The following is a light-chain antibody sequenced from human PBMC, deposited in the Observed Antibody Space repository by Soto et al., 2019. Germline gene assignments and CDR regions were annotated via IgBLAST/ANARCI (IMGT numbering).Light chain of an antibody. CDR3: SSYQTGSTPWV. CDR1: SSDVGGYNY. Sequence: QSALTQPTSVSGSPGQSITISCTGTSSDVGGYNYVSWYQHHPGKAPKLMICNVSDRPSGVSNRFSGSKSGNTASLTISGLQAEDEAVYYCSSYQTGSTPWVSGPGTKVTAL. J-gene: IGLJ1*01. V-gene: IGLV2-14*03. CDR2: NVS.